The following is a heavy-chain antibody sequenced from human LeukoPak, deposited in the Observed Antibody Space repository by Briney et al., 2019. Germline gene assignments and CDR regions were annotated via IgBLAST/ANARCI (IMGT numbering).Heavy chain of an antibody. CDR3: ARATYDFWSGYPGGYYYYGMDV. CDR1: GGSISSYY. Sequence: PSETLSLTCTVTGGSISSYYWSWIRQPPGKGLEWIGYIYYSGSTNYNPSLKSRVTISVDTSKNQFSLKLSSVTAADTAVYYCARATYDFWSGYPGGYYYYGMDVWGQGTTVTVSS. J-gene: IGHJ6*01. CDR2: IYYSGST. V-gene: IGHV4-59*01. D-gene: IGHD3-3*01.